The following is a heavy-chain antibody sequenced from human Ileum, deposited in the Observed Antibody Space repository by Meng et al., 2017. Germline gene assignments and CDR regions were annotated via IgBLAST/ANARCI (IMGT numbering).Heavy chain of an antibody. CDR2: IHYRGTT. J-gene: IGHJ4*02. D-gene: IGHD6-13*01. Sequence: QEQLQESGPGLVKPSQTLSLTCTVSGGASVNSGDSYWTWIRQHPEKGLEWIGSIHYRGTTFNNPSLMSRSTMSVDTSTSQFSLRLSSVTAADTALYFCARGIGATGLFDSWGQGILVTVSS. V-gene: IGHV4-31*03. CDR3: ARGIGATGLFDS. CDR1: GGASVNSGDSY.